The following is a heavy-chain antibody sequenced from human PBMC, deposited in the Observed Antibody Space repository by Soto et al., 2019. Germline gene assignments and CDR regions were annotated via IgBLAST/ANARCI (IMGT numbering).Heavy chain of an antibody. D-gene: IGHD6-19*01. CDR2: IIPIFGTA. V-gene: IGHV1-69*13. CDR3: AREIVAVAGNVFGY. CDR1: GGTFSSYA. Sequence: ASVKVSCKASGGTFSSYAISWVRQAPGQGLEWMGGIIPIFGTANYAQKFQGRVTITADESTSTAYMELSSLRSEDTAVYYCAREIVAVAGNVFGYWGQGTLVTVSS. J-gene: IGHJ4*02.